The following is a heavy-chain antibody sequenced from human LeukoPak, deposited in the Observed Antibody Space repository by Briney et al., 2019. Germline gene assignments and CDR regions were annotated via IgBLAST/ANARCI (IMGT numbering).Heavy chain of an antibody. CDR2: INLDGSEV. Sequence: GGSLRLSCAASGFAFSTYWMTWVRQAPGKGLEWVANINLDGSEVHYVDSLKDRFTISRDNARNSLYLQMNSLRAEDTAVNYCASGRHYFVHWGHGTLVTVSS. J-gene: IGHJ4*01. CDR3: ASGRHYFVH. D-gene: IGHD3-10*01. V-gene: IGHV3-7*01. CDR1: GFAFSTYW.